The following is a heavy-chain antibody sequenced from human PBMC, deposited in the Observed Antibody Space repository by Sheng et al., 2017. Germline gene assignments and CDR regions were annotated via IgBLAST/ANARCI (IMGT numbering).Heavy chain of an antibody. J-gene: IGHJ5*02. V-gene: IGHV3-23*01. CDR3: AKDQTVGSLPPCFDD. CDR2: IGGGGDNA. D-gene: IGHD2-15*01. Sequence: EVQLLESGGGLVQPGGSLRLSCAASGFTLTTYVLSWVRQAPGKGLEWVSSIGGGGDNAYYADSVNGRFIISRDNFKNMLYLQMTSLGAEDTAIYYCAKDQTVGSLPPCFDDWGQGTLVTVSS. CDR1: GFTLTTYV.